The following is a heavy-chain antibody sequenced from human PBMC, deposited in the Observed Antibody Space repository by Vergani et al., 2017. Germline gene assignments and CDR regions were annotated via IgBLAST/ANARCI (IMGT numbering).Heavy chain of an antibody. D-gene: IGHD2-2*01. CDR2: IWYDGSNK. Sequence: QVQLVESGGGLVKPGGSLRLSCAASGFTFDDYAMHWVRQAPGKGLEWVAVIWYDGSNKYYADSVKGRFTISRDNSKNTLYLQMNSLRAEDTAVYYCARDIVVVPADSKFDPWGQGTLVTVSS. CDR3: ARDIVVVPADSKFDP. CDR1: GFTFDDYA. J-gene: IGHJ5*02. V-gene: IGHV3-33*08.